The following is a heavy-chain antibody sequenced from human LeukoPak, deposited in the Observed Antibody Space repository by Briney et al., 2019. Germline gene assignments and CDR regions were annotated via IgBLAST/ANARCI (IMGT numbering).Heavy chain of an antibody. Sequence: GASVKVSCNASGGTFSSYAISWVRQAPGQGLEWMGGIIPIFGTANYAQKFQGRVTITADESTSTAYMELSSLRSEDTAVYYCARDLYGTAMANWGQGTLVTASS. CDR2: IIPIFGTA. D-gene: IGHD5-18*01. V-gene: IGHV1-69*13. J-gene: IGHJ4*02. CDR1: GGTFSSYA. CDR3: ARDLYGTAMAN.